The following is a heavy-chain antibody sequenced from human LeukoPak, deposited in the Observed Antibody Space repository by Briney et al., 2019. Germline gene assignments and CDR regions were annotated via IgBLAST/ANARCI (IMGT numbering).Heavy chain of an antibody. D-gene: IGHD3-22*01. V-gene: IGHV4-59*01. Sequence: SETLSLTCTVSGGSISDYYWSWIRQPPGKGLEWIGYIYYSGSTNYNPSLKSRVTISVDTSKNQFSLKLNSVTAADTAVYYCARGASYYDSSVGYWGQGTLVTVSS. CDR1: GGSISDYY. CDR2: IYYSGST. CDR3: ARGASYYDSSVGY. J-gene: IGHJ4*02.